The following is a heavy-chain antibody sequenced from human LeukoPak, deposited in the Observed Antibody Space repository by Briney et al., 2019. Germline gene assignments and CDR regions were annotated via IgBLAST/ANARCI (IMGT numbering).Heavy chain of an antibody. CDR3: TTTSDYGDHKR. J-gene: IGHJ4*02. Sequence: GGSLRLSCAASGFTFSDAWMSWVRQAPGKGLEWVGRIKSKTDGGTTDYAAPVKGRFTISRDDSKNTLYLQMNSLKTEDTAVYYCTTTSDYGDHKRWGQGTLVTVSS. V-gene: IGHV3-15*01. CDR1: GFTFSDAW. D-gene: IGHD4-17*01. CDR2: IKSKTDGGTT.